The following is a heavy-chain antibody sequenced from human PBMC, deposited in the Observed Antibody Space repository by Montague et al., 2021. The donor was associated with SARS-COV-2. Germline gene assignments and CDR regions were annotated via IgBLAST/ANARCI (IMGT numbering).Heavy chain of an antibody. Sequence: SLRLSCAASGFTFSTYNMNWVRQIPGKGLEWLSYISSGSGAIFYADAVKGRFTVSRDNAKNSLFLQMNSLRAEDTAVYYCAGDQLIRGVPAFDMWGQGTMVTVSS. V-gene: IGHV3-48*04. D-gene: IGHD3-10*01. CDR1: GFTFSTYN. CDR2: ISSGSGAI. CDR3: AGDQLIRGVPAFDM. J-gene: IGHJ3*02.